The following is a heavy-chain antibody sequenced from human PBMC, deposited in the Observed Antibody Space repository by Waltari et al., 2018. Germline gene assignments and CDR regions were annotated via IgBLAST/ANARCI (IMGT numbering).Heavy chain of an antibody. CDR1: GCTCNSYG. J-gene: IGHJ3*02. CDR2: LKKDGSHK. D-gene: IGHD1-1*01. V-gene: IGHV3-7*01. Sequence: EVQQVESGGGVVQPGGSRRRCCEDSGCTCNSYGMSWVGKAPGKGRDCVANLKKDGSHKYYVASVKGRFTISRDNAKNSLYLQMNSLRAEDTAVYSCARDSALCNRINCRGDAFDIWGQGTMVTVSS. CDR3: ARDSALCNRINCRGDAFDI.